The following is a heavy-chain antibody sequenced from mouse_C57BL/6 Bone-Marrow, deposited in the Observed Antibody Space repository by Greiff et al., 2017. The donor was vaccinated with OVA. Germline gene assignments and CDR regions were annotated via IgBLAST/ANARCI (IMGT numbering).Heavy chain of an antibody. V-gene: IGHV14-4*01. CDR1: GFNIKDDY. Sequence: EVQLQQSGAELVRPGASVKLSCTASGFNIKDDYMHWVKQRPEQGLEWIGWIDPENGDTEYASKFPGQANITADTSSNTAYLQLSSLTSEDTAVYYCTTLDSSGPYAFAYWGQGTLVIVSA. CDR2: IDPENGDT. CDR3: TTLDSSGPYAFAY. D-gene: IGHD3-2*02. J-gene: IGHJ3*01.